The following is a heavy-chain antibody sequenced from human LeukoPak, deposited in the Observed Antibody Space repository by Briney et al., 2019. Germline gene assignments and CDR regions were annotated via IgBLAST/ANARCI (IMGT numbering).Heavy chain of an antibody. CDR1: GFTFSSYE. V-gene: IGHV3-48*03. D-gene: IGHD5-12*01. CDR2: ISSSGSTI. CDR3: ARDGYSGYDAGEAFDI. J-gene: IGHJ3*02. Sequence: GGSLRLSCAASGFTFSSYEMNWVRQAPGKGLEWVSYISSSGSTIYYADSVKGRLTISRDNAKNSLYLQMNSLRAEDTAVYYCARDGYSGYDAGEAFDIWGQGTMVTVSS.